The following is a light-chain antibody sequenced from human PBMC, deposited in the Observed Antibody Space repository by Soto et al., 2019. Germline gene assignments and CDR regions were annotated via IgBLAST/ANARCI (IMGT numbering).Light chain of an antibody. J-gene: IGLJ2*01. CDR1: SSNIGAGYN. V-gene: IGLV1-40*01. CDR3: QSYDRSLGVV. Sequence: QAVVTQPPSVSGAPGQRVTISCTGSSSNIGAGYNVHWYQQLPGTAPKLLIYGNSNRPSGAPDRFSGSKSGTSASLAITGLQPEDEADYYCQSYDRSLGVVFGGGTKLTVL. CDR2: GNS.